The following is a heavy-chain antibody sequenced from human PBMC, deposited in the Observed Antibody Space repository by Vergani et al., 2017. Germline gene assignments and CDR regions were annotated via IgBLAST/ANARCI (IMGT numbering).Heavy chain of an antibody. J-gene: IGHJ4*02. CDR1: ENRFTAYS. D-gene: IGHD1-14*01. V-gene: IGHV1-2*06. CDR3: ATNDRARQPPGGY. Sequence: QVQLVQSGAEVKRPGASVKVSCKASENRFTAYSMHWVREAPGQGLEWMGRINLNNGDTQYAPKFQGRVTMTRDTSISTGYMELNSLRSDDTAVYYCATNDRARQPPGGYWGQGSLVTVSS. CDR2: INLNNGDT.